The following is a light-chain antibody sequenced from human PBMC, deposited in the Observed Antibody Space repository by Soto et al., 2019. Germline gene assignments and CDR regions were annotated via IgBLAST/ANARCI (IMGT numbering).Light chain of an antibody. CDR2: STN. CDR1: RSNIGTNT. V-gene: IGLV1-44*01. CDR3: AAWDVSFVV. J-gene: IGLJ2*01. Sequence: QSVLTQPPSASGTPGQGVTISCSGSRSNIGTNTVTWYQQLPGTAPKLLIYSTNQRPSGVPDRFSGSKSGTSASLAISGLQSEDEADYYCAAWDVSFVVFGGGTKLTVL.